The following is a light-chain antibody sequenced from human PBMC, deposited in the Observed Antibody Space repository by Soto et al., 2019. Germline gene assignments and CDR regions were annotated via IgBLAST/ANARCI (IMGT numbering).Light chain of an antibody. Sequence: QSALTQPRSVSGSPGQSVTISCTGTSSDVGGYEYVSWYQQHPGKAPKLMIYDVNKRPSGVPDRFSGSKSGNTASLTISGLQAEDEADYYCCSYAGSYSYVFGAGNKVTVL. J-gene: IGLJ1*01. V-gene: IGLV2-11*01. CDR2: DVN. CDR3: CSYAGSYSYV. CDR1: SSDVGGYEY.